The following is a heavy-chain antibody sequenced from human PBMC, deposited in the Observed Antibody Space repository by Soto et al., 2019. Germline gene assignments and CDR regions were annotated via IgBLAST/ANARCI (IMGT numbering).Heavy chain of an antibody. CDR2: INTAGSTK. Sequence: LRLSCAASGFTFSNFEMHWVRQAPGKGLEWVSYINTAGSTKYYAESVRGRFTISRDNARNSLFLQMNSLGAEDTAVYYCARAECSTPNCLTAYYSYGLDVWGQGTTVTVSS. CDR3: ARAECSTPNCLTAYYSYGLDV. V-gene: IGHV3-48*03. CDR1: GFTFSNFE. J-gene: IGHJ6*02. D-gene: IGHD2-2*01.